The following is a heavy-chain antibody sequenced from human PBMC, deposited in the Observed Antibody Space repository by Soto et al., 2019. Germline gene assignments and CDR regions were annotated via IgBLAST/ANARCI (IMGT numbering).Heavy chain of an antibody. CDR1: GGSISSSNW. Sequence: QVQLQESGPGLVKPSGTLSLTCAVSGGSISSSNWWSWVRQPPGKGLEWIGEIYHSGSTNYNPSLKRRVTISVDKSKNQFSLKLSSVTAADTAVYYCARAPPLNFDILTGYTNYYGMDVWGQGTTVTVSS. V-gene: IGHV4-4*02. CDR3: ARAPPLNFDILTGYTNYYGMDV. D-gene: IGHD3-9*01. J-gene: IGHJ6*01. CDR2: IYHSGST.